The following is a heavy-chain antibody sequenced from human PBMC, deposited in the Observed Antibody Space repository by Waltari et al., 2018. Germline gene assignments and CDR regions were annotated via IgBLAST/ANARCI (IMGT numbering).Heavy chain of an antibody. J-gene: IGHJ4*02. V-gene: IGHV1-46*01. CDR3: ARDDNGYRGAKFDY. D-gene: IGHD5-12*01. CDR2: SNPVGGGT. Sequence: QVQLVQSGAEVEKPGASVKVSCKASGYTFTNFYMHWVRQAPGQGLEWLGISNPVGGGTSYAQRFQGRVTMTRDKSTSTVYMELSSLRSEDTAVYYCARDDNGYRGAKFDYWGQGTPVTVSS. CDR1: GYTFTNFY.